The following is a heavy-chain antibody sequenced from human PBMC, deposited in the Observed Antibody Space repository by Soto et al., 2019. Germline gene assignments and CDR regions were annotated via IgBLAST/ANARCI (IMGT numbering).Heavy chain of an antibody. J-gene: IGHJ6*04. V-gene: IGHV3-13*01. Sequence: EVQLVESGGGLVQPGGSLRLSCAASGFTFSSYDMHWVRQATEKGLEWVSAIGTAGDTYYPGSVKGRFTISRENAKNSLYLQMNSLRAGDTAVYYCARALLWFREPPGIGVWGKGTTVTVSS. D-gene: IGHD3-10*01. CDR2: IGTAGDT. CDR1: GFTFSSYD. CDR3: ARALLWFREPPGIGV.